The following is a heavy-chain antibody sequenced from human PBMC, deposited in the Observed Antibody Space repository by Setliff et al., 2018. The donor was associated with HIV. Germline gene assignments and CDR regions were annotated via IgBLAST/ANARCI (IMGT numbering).Heavy chain of an antibody. CDR3: AKVAYLAAFEY. V-gene: IGHV3-23*01. CDR1: GFMFTSRS. Sequence: GGSLRLSCAASGFMFTSRSMGWVRQPLEKGLEWVSGISGDGKTTYYARSVKGRLTISRDFSKDTVYLDMNNLRVEDTGVYYCAKVAYLAAFEYWGHGALVTVSS. CDR2: ISGDGKTT. D-gene: IGHD3-3*02. J-gene: IGHJ4*03.